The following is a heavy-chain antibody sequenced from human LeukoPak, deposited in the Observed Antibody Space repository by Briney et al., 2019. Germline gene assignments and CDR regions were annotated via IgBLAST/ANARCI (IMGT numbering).Heavy chain of an antibody. CDR1: GFTFTSYD. V-gene: IGHV1-8*02. CDR3: ARGPTLVGRVIMPDSVGGMDV. Sequence: ASVKLSFNSSGFTFTSYDINWVRQAPGQGLEWVGWMNRNSGNTRYAQKDQGRITMTRDTSISTAYMELSSLRSEDTAVYYCARGPTLVGRVIMPDSVGGMDVWGQGTTVTVSS. J-gene: IGHJ6*02. D-gene: IGHD3-10*01. CDR2: MNRNSGNT.